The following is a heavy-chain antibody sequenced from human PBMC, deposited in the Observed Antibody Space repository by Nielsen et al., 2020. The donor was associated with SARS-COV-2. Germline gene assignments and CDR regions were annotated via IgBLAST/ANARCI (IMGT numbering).Heavy chain of an antibody. Sequence: GGSLRLSCVASGFTFRSFGMHWVRQAPGRGLEWVAVISFDGGTAHYAESVKGRFTLSRDNSKNSLDLQMNSLRIDDTAVYYCVKDEGVGACEYWGQGALVTVTS. CDR1: GFTFRSFG. J-gene: IGHJ4*02. CDR3: VKDEGVGACEY. D-gene: IGHD1-26*01. V-gene: IGHV3-30*18. CDR2: ISFDGGTA.